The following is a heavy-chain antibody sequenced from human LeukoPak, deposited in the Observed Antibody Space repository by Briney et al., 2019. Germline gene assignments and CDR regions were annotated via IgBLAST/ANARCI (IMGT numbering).Heavy chain of an antibody. D-gene: IGHD3-3*02. J-gene: IGHJ5*02. CDR3: ARESGQISAWFDP. CDR1: GGSISSSSYY. Sequence: SETLSITCTVSGGSISSSSYYWGWIRQPPGKGLECIGSIYYSRSTYYNPSLKIQVTISVDTPKNQFSLKLSSVTAADTAVYYCARESGQISAWFDPWGQGTLVTVSS. CDR2: IYYSRST. V-gene: IGHV4-39*07.